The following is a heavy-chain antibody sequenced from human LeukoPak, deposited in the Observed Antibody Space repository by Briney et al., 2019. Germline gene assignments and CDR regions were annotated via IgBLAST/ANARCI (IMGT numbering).Heavy chain of an antibody. CDR2: IGTSGDT. J-gene: IGHJ2*01. D-gene: IGHD2-15*01. Sequence: GGSLRLSCAASGFTFSSYDMHWVRQATGKGLEWVSAIGTSGDTYDPGSVKGRFTISRENAKNSLYLQMNSLRAGDTAVYYCARADSYCSGGSCYKYWYFDLWGRGTLVTVSS. V-gene: IGHV3-13*04. CDR3: ARADSYCSGGSCYKYWYFDL. CDR1: GFTFSSYD.